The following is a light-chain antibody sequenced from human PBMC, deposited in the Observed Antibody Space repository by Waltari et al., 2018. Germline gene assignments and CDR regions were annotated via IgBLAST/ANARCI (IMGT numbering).Light chain of an antibody. CDR1: TIGRKN. CDR3: QVWDSGSNHYV. V-gene: IGLV3-21*02. J-gene: IGLJ1*01. Sequence: SYELTQPPSVSVAPGQTARVTCDGATIGRKNVHWYQHKPGQAPVLVVYDDGDRPSGIPERFSGSNSGNTAALTISRVDAGDEAEYYCQVWDSGSNHYVFGTVTKVTVL. CDR2: DDG.